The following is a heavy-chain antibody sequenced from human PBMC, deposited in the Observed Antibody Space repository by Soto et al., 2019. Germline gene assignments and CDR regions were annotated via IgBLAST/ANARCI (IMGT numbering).Heavy chain of an antibody. V-gene: IGHV1-18*04. CDR3: ARASGYSYGYYYYGMDV. CDR1: GYTFTSCG. D-gene: IGHD5-18*01. CDR2: ISAYNGNT. Sequence: ASVKVSCKASGYTFTSCGISCVRQAPGQGLEWMGWISAYNGNTNYAQKLQGRVTMTTDTSTSTAYMELRSLRSDDTAVYYCARASGYSYGYYYYGMDVWGQGTTVTVSS. J-gene: IGHJ6*02.